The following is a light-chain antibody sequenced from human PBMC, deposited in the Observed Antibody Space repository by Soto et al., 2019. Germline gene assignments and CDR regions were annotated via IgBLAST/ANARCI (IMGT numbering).Light chain of an antibody. J-gene: IGLJ1*01. V-gene: IGLV2-11*01. CDR3: CSYAGSYTFV. Sequence: QSALTQPRSVSGSPGQSVTISCTGTSSDVGGYSYVSWYQQHPGKAPKVMISDVNKRPSGVPDRFSGSKSGNMASLTISGLQAEDEADYYCCSYAGSYTFVFGSGTKVTVL. CDR2: DVN. CDR1: SSDVGGYSY.